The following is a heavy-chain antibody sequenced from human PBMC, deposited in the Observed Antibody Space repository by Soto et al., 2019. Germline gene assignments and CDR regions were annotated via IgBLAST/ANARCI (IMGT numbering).Heavy chain of an antibody. V-gene: IGHV4-59*01. CDR3: ARSNIGPYYFDY. J-gene: IGHJ4*02. CDR2: IYYSGST. Sequence: SETLSLTCTVSGGSISSYYWSWIRQPPGKGLEWIGYIYYSGSTNYNPSLKSRVTISVDTSKNQFSLKLSSVTAADTAAYYCARSNIGPYYFDYWGQGTLVTVSS. CDR1: GGSISSYY. D-gene: IGHD2-15*01.